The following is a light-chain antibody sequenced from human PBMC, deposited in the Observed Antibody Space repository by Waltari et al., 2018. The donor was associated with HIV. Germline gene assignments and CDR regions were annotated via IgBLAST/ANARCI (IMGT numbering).Light chain of an antibody. CDR1: QSINTY. J-gene: IGKJ4*01. V-gene: IGKV1-39*01. CDR2: AAS. CDR3: QQSYSTLALT. Sequence: DIQIPQSPSSLSVSLGARFTITCRASQSINTYLNWYQHKPGRAPKLLIYAASTLQTGVPSRFSGSGSGTDFSLTISSLQPEDFATYYCQQSYSTLALTFGGGTRVDMK.